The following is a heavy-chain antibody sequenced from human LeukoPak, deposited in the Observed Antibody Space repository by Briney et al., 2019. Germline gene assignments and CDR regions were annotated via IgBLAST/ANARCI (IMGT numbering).Heavy chain of an antibody. CDR2: IYYSGSN. CDR1: GGSISSGDYY. D-gene: IGHD3-3*01. Sequence: SETLSLTCTVSGGSISSGDYYWSWIRQPPGKGLEWIGYIYYSGSNYYNPSLKSRVTISVDTSKNQFSLKLSSVTAADTAVYYCARAVGDFWSGYSAFDIWGQGTMVTVSS. J-gene: IGHJ3*02. V-gene: IGHV4-30-4*08. CDR3: ARAVGDFWSGYSAFDI.